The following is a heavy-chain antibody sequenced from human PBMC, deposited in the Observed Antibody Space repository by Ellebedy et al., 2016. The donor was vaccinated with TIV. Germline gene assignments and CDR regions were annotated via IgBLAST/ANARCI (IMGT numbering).Heavy chain of an antibody. CDR3: ARGRSFEAFDI. V-gene: IGHV4-39*07. CDR2: IYYSGST. Sequence: SETLSLTCSVSGGSISSSGYYWDWIRQPPGKGLEWIGSIYYSGSTHYNPSLKSRVTISIDTFRNQFSLKLSSVTAADTAVYYCARGRSFEAFDIWGQGTMVTVSS. CDR1: GGSISSSGYY. J-gene: IGHJ3*02.